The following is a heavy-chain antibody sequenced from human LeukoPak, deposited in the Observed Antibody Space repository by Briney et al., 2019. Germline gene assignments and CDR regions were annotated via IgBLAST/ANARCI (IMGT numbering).Heavy chain of an antibody. D-gene: IGHD3-9*01. CDR1: GGSISSGSYY. V-gene: IGHV4-61*02. CDR3: ARNRRYFDWLPWD. Sequence: PSETLSLTCTVSGGSISSGSYYWSWIRQPAGKGLEWIGRIYTSGSTNYNSSLKSRVTISVDTPKNQFSLKLSSVTAADTAVYYCARNRRYFDWLPWDWGQGTLVTVSS. CDR2: IYTSGST. J-gene: IGHJ4*02.